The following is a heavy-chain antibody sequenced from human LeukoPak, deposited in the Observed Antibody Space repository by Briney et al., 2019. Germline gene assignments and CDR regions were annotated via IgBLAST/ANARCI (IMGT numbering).Heavy chain of an antibody. CDR1: GVSMSSHY. Sequence: PSETLSLTCSVSGVSMSSHYWSWIRQPPGKGLEWIGYIYYSGTTNYNPSLKSRVTMSEDTSKNQFSLKLSSVTAADTALYYCATRPADSTWYGVFDFWSRGTLVTVSS. D-gene: IGHD6-13*01. CDR3: ATRPADSTWYGVFDF. J-gene: IGHJ4*02. CDR2: IYYSGTT. V-gene: IGHV4-59*11.